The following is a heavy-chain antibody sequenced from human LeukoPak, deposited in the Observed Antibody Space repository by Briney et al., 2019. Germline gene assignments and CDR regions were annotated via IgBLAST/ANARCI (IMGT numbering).Heavy chain of an antibody. Sequence: VKVSCKAFGYTFTDYYIHWVKEAPGKGLEWMGRVDPEDGKTTYAEKFQGRVTITADTSTDTAYMELNNLRSEDTAVYYCATMTTFDPWGQGTLVTVSP. V-gene: IGHV1-69-2*01. D-gene: IGHD4-11*01. CDR2: VDPEDGKT. CDR3: ATMTTFDP. J-gene: IGHJ5*02. CDR1: GYTFTDYY.